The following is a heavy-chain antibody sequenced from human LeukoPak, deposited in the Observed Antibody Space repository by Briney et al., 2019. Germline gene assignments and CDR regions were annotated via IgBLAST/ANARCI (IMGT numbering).Heavy chain of an antibody. J-gene: IGHJ4*02. Sequence: GGSLRLSCAASGFTFSSYAMSWVRHAPGKGREWVSAISGSCGSTYYADSVKGRFTISRDNSKNTLYLQMNSLRSEDTAVYYCAKEAVRENIWFGEILGGFDYWGQGTLVTVSS. CDR2: ISGSCGST. D-gene: IGHD3-10*01. V-gene: IGHV3-23*01. CDR1: GFTFSSYA. CDR3: AKEAVRENIWFGEILGGFDY.